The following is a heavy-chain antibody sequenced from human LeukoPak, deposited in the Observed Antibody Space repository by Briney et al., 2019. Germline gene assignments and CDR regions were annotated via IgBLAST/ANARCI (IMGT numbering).Heavy chain of an antibody. D-gene: IGHD5-12*01. CDR2: INWNGGST. J-gene: IGHJ3*02. CDR3: AKDSVAFNGIYDPFDT. CDR1: GFTFDDYG. V-gene: IGHV3-20*04. Sequence: GGSLRLSCAASGFTFDDYGMSWVRQAPGKGLEWVSGINWNGGSTGYADSVKGRFTISRDNSKNTLYLQMSSLRVEDTAVYYCAKDSVAFNGIYDPFDTWGQGTMVTVSS.